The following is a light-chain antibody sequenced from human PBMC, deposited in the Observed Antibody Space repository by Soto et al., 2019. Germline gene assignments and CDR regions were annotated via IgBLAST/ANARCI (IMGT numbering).Light chain of an antibody. V-gene: IGKV1-39*01. CDR2: AAS. J-gene: IGKJ1*01. CDR3: QQSYKSPPT. CDR1: QSISRY. Sequence: DIQMTQSPSSLSASVGDRITITCRASQSISRYLNWYQHKPGKAPKLLINAASSLERGVPSRFSGGGSGTDFTLNISSLQPEDFATYYCQQSYKSPPTFGPGTKVDIK.